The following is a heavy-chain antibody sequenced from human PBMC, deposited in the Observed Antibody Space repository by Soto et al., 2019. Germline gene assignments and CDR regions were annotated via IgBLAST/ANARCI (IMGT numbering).Heavy chain of an antibody. CDR2: INHSGST. J-gene: IGHJ5*02. CDR3: ARGPPYYDILTGYYKNWFDP. CDR1: GGSFSGDY. Sequence: SETLSLTCAVYGGSFSGDYWSWIRLPPGKGLEWIGEINHSGSTNYNPSLKSRVTISVDTSKNQFSLKLSSVTAADTAVYYCARGPPYYDILTGYYKNWFDPWGQGTLVTVSS. V-gene: IGHV4-34*01. D-gene: IGHD3-9*01.